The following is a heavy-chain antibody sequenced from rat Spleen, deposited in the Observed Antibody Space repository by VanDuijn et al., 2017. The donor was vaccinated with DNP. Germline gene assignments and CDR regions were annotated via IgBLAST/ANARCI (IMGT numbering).Heavy chain of an antibody. Sequence: EVQLVESGGGLVQPGRSMKLSCAASGFTFGNYYMAWVRQAPTKGLEWVASISIGGSNTYYRDSVKGRFTISRDNAKTTLYLQMDSLGSEETATYYGAKQDYSTYKAFFDYWGQGVMVTVSS. V-gene: IGHV5S11*01. CDR2: ISIGGSNT. CDR3: AKQDYSTYKAFFDY. CDR1: GFTFGNYY. D-gene: IGHD1-2*01. J-gene: IGHJ2*01.